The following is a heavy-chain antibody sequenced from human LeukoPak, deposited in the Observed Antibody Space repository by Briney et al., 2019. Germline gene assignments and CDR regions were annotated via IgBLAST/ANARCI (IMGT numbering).Heavy chain of an antibody. V-gene: IGHV3-69-1*01. CDR1: GFTFSSRS. CDR2: MTVTNKI. J-gene: IGHJ3*02. Sequence: GGSLRLSCAASGFTFSSRSINWVCQAPGKGLEWIATMTVTNKIYYADSVKGRFTISRDNAENSVYLQMNSLRDEDTAVYSCARAQTLFWEFDGFDIWGRGTKVTVSS. CDR3: ARAQTLFWEFDGFDI. D-gene: IGHD3-3*01.